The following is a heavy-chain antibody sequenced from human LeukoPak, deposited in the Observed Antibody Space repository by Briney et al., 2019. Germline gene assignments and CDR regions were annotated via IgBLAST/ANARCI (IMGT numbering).Heavy chain of an antibody. V-gene: IGHV3-23*01. CDR3: ANDLGWIQLNLG. D-gene: IGHD5-18*01. J-gene: IGHJ4*02. CDR2: ITGSGGST. CDR1: GFTVSSSY. Sequence: GGSLRLSCAASGFTVSSSYMIWVRQAPGKGLEWVSGITGSGGSTYYADSVKGRFTISRDNSKNTLYLQMNSLRAEDTAVYYCANDLGWIQLNLGRGQGTLVTVSS.